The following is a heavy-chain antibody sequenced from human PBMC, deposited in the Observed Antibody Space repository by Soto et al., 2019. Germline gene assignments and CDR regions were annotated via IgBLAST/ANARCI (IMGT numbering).Heavy chain of an antibody. CDR2: IWYDGSNK. J-gene: IGHJ5*02. CDR3: ARAGRAAANWFDP. CDR1: GFTFSSYG. Sequence: QVQLVESGGGVVQPGRSLRLSCAASGFTFSSYGMHWVRQAPGKGLEWVAVIWYDGSNKYYADSVKGRFTISRDNXKNTLYLQMNSLRAEDTAVYYCARAGRAAANWFDPWGQGTLVTVSS. V-gene: IGHV3-33*01. D-gene: IGHD2-2*01.